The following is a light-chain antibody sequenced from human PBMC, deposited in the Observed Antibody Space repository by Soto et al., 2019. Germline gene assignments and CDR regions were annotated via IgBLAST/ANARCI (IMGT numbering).Light chain of an antibody. J-gene: IGKJ1*01. CDR2: DAS. Sequence: DIQMTQSPSTLSASVGDRVSIACRASQSISSSLAWYQQKPGKAPKLLIYDASSLESGVPSRFSGSGSGTEFTLSINSLQPQDFATYYCQQYYRYSWTFGQGTKVDIK. CDR3: QQYYRYSWT. CDR1: QSISSS. V-gene: IGKV1-5*01.